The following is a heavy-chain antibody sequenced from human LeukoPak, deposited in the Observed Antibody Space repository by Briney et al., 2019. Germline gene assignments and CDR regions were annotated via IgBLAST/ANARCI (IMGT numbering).Heavy chain of an antibody. CDR2: IYSSGST. CDR1: NDSISSSSYY. Sequence: SETLSLTCIVSNDSISSSSYYWGWIRQPPGKGLEWIGSIYSSGSTDYNPSLKSRVTISLDTSKNQFSLRLNSVTAADTAVYYCARDWWPTRGYCDYWGQGTLVTVSS. D-gene: IGHD2-15*01. V-gene: IGHV4-61*01. J-gene: IGHJ4*02. CDR3: ARDWWPTRGYCDY.